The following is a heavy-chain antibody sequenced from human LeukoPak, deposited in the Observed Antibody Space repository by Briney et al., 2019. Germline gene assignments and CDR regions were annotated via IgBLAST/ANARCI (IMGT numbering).Heavy chain of an antibody. CDR3: AREESGGYFDY. CDR2: SNPSGVGT. V-gene: IGHV1-46*01. J-gene: IGHJ4*02. D-gene: IGHD2-8*02. CDR1: GYTFTSYY. Sequence: ASVKVFCKASGYTFTSYYMHWVRQAPGQGLEWMGVSNPSGVGTNYAQKFQGRVTMTRDTSTTTVYMELSSLRSEDTAVYYCAREESGGYFDYWGQGTLVTVSS.